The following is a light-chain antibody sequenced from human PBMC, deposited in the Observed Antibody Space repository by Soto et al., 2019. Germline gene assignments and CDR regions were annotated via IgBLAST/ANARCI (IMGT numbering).Light chain of an antibody. V-gene: IGKV4-1*01. CDR3: QQHYATPYT. CDR1: QSVLYSSNNKNY. Sequence: IVMTQSPDSLAVSLGERATINCKSSQSVLYSSNNKNYLAWYQQKPGQPPKLLIYWASTRESGVPDRFSGSGSGTDFTLTISRLQAEDVAVYHCQQHYATPYTFGQGTKLEIK. CDR2: WAS. J-gene: IGKJ2*01.